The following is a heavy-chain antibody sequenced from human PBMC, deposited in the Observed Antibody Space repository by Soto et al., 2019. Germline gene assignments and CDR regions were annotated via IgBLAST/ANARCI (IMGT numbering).Heavy chain of an antibody. J-gene: IGHJ6*02. Sequence: QVQLVQSGAEVKKPGASVKVSCKASGYTFTSYGISWVRQAPGQGLEWMGWISAYNGNTNYAQKLQGRVTMTTDTDTIXAYMELRSLRSDDTAVYYCARYIVVVVAAPYGMDVWGQGTTVTVSS. CDR3: ARYIVVVVAAPYGMDV. CDR1: GYTFTSYG. CDR2: ISAYNGNT. D-gene: IGHD2-15*01. V-gene: IGHV1-18*01.